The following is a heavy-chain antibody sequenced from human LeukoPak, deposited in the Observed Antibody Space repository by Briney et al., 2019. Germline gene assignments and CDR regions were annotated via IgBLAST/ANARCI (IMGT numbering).Heavy chain of an antibody. CDR1: GFTLSGSA. V-gene: IGHV3-73*01. CDR2: IRSKVDSYAT. J-gene: IGHJ4*02. CDR3: TVLAVGGTSDT. D-gene: IGHD6-19*01. Sequence: GGSLRLSCSASGFTLSGSAMHWVRQASGKGLEWVGRIRSKVDSYATAYAASVKGRFTISRDDSRSTAYLQMNSLKTEDTAVYYCTVLAVGGTSDTWGQGTLVTVSS.